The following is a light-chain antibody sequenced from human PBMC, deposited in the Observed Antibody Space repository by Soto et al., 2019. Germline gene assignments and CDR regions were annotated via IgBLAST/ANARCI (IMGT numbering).Light chain of an antibody. CDR2: TAS. J-gene: IGKJ3*01. CDR1: QTISTY. CDR3: LQHKSYPFT. V-gene: IGKV1-39*01. Sequence: DIQMTQSPSSLSASVGDRVTITCRASQTISTYLNWYQQHPGKAPKLLIYTASNLESGVPSRFSGSGSGTDFTLTISSLQPEDFATYYCLQHKSYPFTFGPGTKVDIK.